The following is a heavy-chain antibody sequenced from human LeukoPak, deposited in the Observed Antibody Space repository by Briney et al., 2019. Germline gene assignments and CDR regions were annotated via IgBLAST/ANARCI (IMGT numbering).Heavy chain of an antibody. J-gene: IGHJ4*02. V-gene: IGHV1-46*01. CDR2: INPSGGST. D-gene: IGHD3-3*01. Sequence: VASVKVSCKASGFTFTNYNLHWVRQAPGQRLEWMGIINPSGGSTNYAQNFQGRVTITRNPSISTAYMELSSLRSEDTAVYYCARGSELITIFGVVIIPYYFGYWGQGTLVTVSS. CDR1: GFTFTNYN. CDR3: ARGSELITIFGVVIIPYYFGY.